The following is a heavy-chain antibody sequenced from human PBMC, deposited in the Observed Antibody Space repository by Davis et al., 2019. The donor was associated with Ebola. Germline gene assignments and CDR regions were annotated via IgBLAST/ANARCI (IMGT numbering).Heavy chain of an antibody. J-gene: IGHJ4*02. D-gene: IGHD2-15*01. CDR1: GYTFTGYY. CDR2: INPNSGGT. CDR3: ARGGYCSGGSCYFVDY. Sequence: AASVKVSCKASGYTFTGYYMHWVRQAPGQELEWMGWINPNSGGTNYAQKFQGWVTMTRDTSISTAYMELSRLRSDDTAVYYCARGGYCSGGSCYFVDYWGQGTLVTVSS. V-gene: IGHV1-2*04.